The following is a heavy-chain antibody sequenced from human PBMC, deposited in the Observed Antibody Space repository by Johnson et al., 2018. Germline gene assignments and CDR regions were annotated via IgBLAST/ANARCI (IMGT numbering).Heavy chain of an antibody. CDR1: GFTFSSYG. D-gene: IGHD2-8*01. Sequence: QVQLVESGGGVVQPGRSLRLSCAASGFTFSSYGMHWVRQAPGKGLEWVAVISYDESNKYYADSVKGRFTISRDNSKNTLYLQMNSLGAEGTAVDYCERDVGRCNDAFEIWGPGTMVTVS. CDR3: ERDVGRCNDAFEI. CDR2: ISYDESNK. V-gene: IGHV3-30*03. J-gene: IGHJ3*02.